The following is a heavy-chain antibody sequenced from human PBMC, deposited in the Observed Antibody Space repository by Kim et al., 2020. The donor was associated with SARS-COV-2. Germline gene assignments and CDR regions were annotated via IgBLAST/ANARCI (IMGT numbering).Heavy chain of an antibody. D-gene: IGHD3-3*01. J-gene: IGHJ6*02. V-gene: IGHV3-21*01. CDR1: GFTFSSYS. CDR3: ARYYDFWSGYPYYYYGMDV. Sequence: GGSLRLSCAASGFTFSSYSMNWVRQAPGKGLEWVSSISSSSSYIYYADSVKGRFTISRDNAKNSLYLQMNSPRAEDTAVYYCARYYDFWSGYPYYYYGMDVWGQGTTVTVSS. CDR2: ISSSSSYI.